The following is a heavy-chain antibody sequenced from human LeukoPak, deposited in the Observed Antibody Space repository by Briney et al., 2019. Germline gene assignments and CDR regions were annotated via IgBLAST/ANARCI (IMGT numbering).Heavy chain of an antibody. CDR1: GYTFTDYY. V-gene: IGHV1-2*02. CDR3: ARETAMVPPRFDY. CDR2: INPNSGGT. D-gene: IGHD5-18*01. Sequence: GASVTVSFKASGYTFTDYYMHWVRQAPGQGLEWMGWINPNSGGTNYAQKFQGRVTMTRDTSISTAYMELSRLRSDDTAVYYCARETAMVPPRFDYWGQGTLVTVSS. J-gene: IGHJ4*02.